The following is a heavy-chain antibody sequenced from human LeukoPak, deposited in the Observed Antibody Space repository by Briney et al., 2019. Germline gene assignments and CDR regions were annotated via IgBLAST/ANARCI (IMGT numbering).Heavy chain of an antibody. V-gene: IGHV1-18*01. CDR3: ARVSGSWTKLHSYYYYGMDV. CDR1: GYTFTSYG. J-gene: IGHJ6*02. CDR2: ISAYNGNT. Sequence: ASVKVSCKASGYTFTSYGISWVRQAPGQGLEWMGWISAYNGNTNYAQKLQGRVTMTTDTSTSTAYMELRSLRSDDTAVYYCARVSGSWTKLHSYYYYGMDVWGQGTTVTVSS. D-gene: IGHD3-10*01.